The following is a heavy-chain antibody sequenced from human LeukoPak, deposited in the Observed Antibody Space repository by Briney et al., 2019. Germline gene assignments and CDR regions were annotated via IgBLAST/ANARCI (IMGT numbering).Heavy chain of an antibody. V-gene: IGHV4-39*07. J-gene: IGHJ6*03. Sequence: PSETLSLTCTVSGGSISSSSYYWGWIRQPPGKGLEWIGSIYYSGSTYYNPSLKSRVTISVDTSKNQFSLKLSSVTAADTAVYYCARIPEGSGRYYYYMDVWGKGTTVTVSS. CDR3: ARIPEGSGRYYYYMDV. CDR1: GGSISSSSYY. CDR2: IYYSGST. D-gene: IGHD3-10*01.